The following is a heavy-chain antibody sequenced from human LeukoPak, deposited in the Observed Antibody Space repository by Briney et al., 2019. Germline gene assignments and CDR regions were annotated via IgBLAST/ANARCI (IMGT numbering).Heavy chain of an antibody. V-gene: IGHV3-15*01. CDR3: TTGARSFYYYYYMDV. D-gene: IGHD3-10*01. CDR2: IKSKTDGGTT. CDR1: GFTFSNAW. J-gene: IGHJ6*03. Sequence: GGCLRLSCAASGFTFSNAWMSWVRQAPGKGLEWVGRIKSKTDGGTTDYAAPVKGRFTISRDDSKNTLYLQMNSLKTEDTAVYYCTTGARSFYYYYYMDVWGKGTTVTVSS.